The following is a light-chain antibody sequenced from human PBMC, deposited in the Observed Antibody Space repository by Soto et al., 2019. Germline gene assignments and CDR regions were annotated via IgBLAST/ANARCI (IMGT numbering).Light chain of an antibody. V-gene: IGKV3-15*01. J-gene: IGKJ2*01. CDR3: LQYNDWPPMYT. Sequence: EIVMTQSPATLSVSPGERATLSCRASQSISSYLAWYQQKPGQAPRLLVYGASTRATGIPARFSGSGSGTEFTLTISSLQSEDFAVYYCLQYNDWPPMYTFGQGTKLE. CDR2: GAS. CDR1: QSISSY.